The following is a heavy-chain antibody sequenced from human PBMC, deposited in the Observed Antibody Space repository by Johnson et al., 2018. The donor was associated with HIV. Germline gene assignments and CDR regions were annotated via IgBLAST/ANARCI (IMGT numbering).Heavy chain of an antibody. J-gene: IGHJ3*02. Sequence: VQLVESGGRLVQPGGSLGLSCATSGFTFSNYWMTWVRQAPGKGLEWVANIKQDGSEKNYMDSVRGRFTISRDNSKNTLYLQMNSLRAEDTAVYYCARGGCSGGSCYSHDAFDIWGQGTMVTVSS. CDR2: IKQDGSEK. CDR1: GFTFSNYW. V-gene: IGHV3-7*01. CDR3: ARGGCSGGSCYSHDAFDI. D-gene: IGHD2-15*01.